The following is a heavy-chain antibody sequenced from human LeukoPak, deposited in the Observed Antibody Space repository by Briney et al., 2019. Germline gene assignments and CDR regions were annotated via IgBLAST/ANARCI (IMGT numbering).Heavy chain of an antibody. D-gene: IGHD6-13*01. CDR3: ASYSSSRSVGSLDY. CDR1: GFTFSSYA. Sequence: GGSLRLSCAASGFTFSSYAMSWVRRAPGKGLEWVSAISGSGGSTYYADSVKGRFTISRDNSKNTLYLQMNSLRAEDTAVYYCASYSSSRSVGSLDYWGQGTLVTVSS. J-gene: IGHJ4*02. CDR2: ISGSGGST. V-gene: IGHV3-23*01.